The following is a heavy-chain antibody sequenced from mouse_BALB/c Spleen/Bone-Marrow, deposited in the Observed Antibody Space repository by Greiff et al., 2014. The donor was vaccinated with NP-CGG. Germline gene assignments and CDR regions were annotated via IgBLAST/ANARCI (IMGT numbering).Heavy chain of an antibody. V-gene: IGHV14-3*02. Sequence: VQLQQSGAELVKPGASVKLSCTASGFNIKDTYMHWVKQRPKQGLEWIGRIDPANGNTKFDPKFQGKATITADTSSNTAYPQLSSLTPEDTAVYYCARGNSYFDYWGQGTTLTVSS. CDR1: GFNIKDTY. CDR2: IDPANGNT. D-gene: IGHD2-1*01. J-gene: IGHJ2*01. CDR3: ARGNSYFDY.